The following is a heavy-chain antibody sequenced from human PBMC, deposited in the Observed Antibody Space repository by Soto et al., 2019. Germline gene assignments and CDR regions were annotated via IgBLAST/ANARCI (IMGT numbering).Heavy chain of an antibody. Sequence: GQGLEWMGGIIPIFGTANYAQKFQGRVTITADESTSTAYMELSSLRSEDTAVYYCARGAIAAAGPYYYYYYGMDVWGQGTMVTVSS. D-gene: IGHD6-13*01. CDR3: ARGAIAAAGPYYYYYYGMDV. V-gene: IGHV1-69*01. CDR2: IIPIFGTA. J-gene: IGHJ6*02.